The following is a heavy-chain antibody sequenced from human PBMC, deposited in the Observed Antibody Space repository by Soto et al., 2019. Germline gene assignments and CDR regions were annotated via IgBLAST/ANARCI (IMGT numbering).Heavy chain of an antibody. D-gene: IGHD3-22*01. V-gene: IGHV4-34*01. CDR3: ARGRRYYDSSGFGWFDP. CDR1: GGSFSGYY. Sequence: SETLSLTCAVYGGSFSGYYWSWIRQPPGKGLEWIGEINHSGSTNYNPSLKSRVTISVDTSKNQFSLKLSSVTAADTAVYYCARGRRYYDSSGFGWFDPWGQGTLVTVSS. J-gene: IGHJ5*02. CDR2: INHSGST.